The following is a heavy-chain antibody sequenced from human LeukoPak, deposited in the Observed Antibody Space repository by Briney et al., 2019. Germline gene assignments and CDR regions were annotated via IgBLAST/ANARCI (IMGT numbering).Heavy chain of an antibody. V-gene: IGHV1-8*01. Sequence: ASVKVSCKASGYTFTSYDINWVRQATGQGLEWMGWMNPNSGNTGHAQKLQGRVTLTRNNSIDTAYMELNSRRYDDTAMYYCASGPYDSSGYRFDSWGQGTLVTVSS. D-gene: IGHD3-22*01. CDR2: MNPNSGNT. CDR3: ASGPYDSSGYRFDS. CDR1: GYTFTSYD. J-gene: IGHJ4*02.